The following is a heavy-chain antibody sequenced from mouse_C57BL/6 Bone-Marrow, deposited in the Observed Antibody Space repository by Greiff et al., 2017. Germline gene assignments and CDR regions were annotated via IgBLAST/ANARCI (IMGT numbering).Heavy chain of an antibody. V-gene: IGHV1-15*01. J-gene: IGHJ2*01. CDR3: TRRPADCLAY. CDR1: GYTFTDYE. Sequence: VQLQQSGAELVRPGASVTLSCKASGYTFTDYEMHWVKQTPVHGLEWIGAIDPETGGTAYNEKFKGKAILTADKSSSTAYMQLRSLTSEDSAVYYCTRRPADCLAYWGQGTTLTVSS. CDR2: IDPETGGT.